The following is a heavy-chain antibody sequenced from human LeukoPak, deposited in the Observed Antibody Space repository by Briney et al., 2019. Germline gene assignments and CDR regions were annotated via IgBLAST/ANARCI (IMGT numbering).Heavy chain of an antibody. Sequence: GASVKVSCKASGYTFTSYYMHRVRQAPGQGLEWVGCINPNSGGTNYAQKFQGRVTITRDTSNNTAYMELSRLRCDDTAVYYCARVQGTVRGIIAVAGTLYYWGQGTLVTVSS. CDR2: INPNSGGT. V-gene: IGHV1-2*02. D-gene: IGHD6-19*01. J-gene: IGHJ4*02. CDR1: GYTFTSYY. CDR3: ARVQGTVRGIIAVAGTLYY.